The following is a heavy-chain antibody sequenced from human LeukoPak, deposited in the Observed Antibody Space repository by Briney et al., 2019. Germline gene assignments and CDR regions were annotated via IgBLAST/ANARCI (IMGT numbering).Heavy chain of an antibody. CDR1: GFTFSDYY. CDR3: TRVGSSGSVDY. J-gene: IGHJ4*02. CDR2: ISSRTSDT. V-gene: IGHV3-11*06. D-gene: IGHD1-1*01. Sequence: KPGGSLRLSCAASGFTFSDYYMSWIRQAPGKGLEWVSYISSRTSDTNYVDSVKGRFTISRDNAKNSLYLHMNSLRAEDTAVYHCTRVGSSGSVDYWGQGTLVTVSS.